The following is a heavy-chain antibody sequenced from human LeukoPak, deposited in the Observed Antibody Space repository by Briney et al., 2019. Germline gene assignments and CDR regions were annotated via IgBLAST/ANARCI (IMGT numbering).Heavy chain of an antibody. V-gene: IGHV3-33*01. Sequence: PGTSLRLSCAASGLTFSSYGMHCVRQAPGKGLEWVAVTWGDGSTKYYADSVKGRFTISRDNSENTLYLQMSSLRVEDTAVYYCARDSGGHPFDYWGQGTLVTVSS. CDR1: GLTFSSYG. D-gene: IGHD3-10*01. J-gene: IGHJ4*02. CDR2: TWGDGSTK. CDR3: ARDSGGHPFDY.